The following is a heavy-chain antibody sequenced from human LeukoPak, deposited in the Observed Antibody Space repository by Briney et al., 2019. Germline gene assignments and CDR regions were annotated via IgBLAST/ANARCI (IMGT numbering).Heavy chain of an antibody. Sequence: GGSLRLSCAASGFSFSIYAMNWVRQAPGKGLEWISYINSDSSDIHYADSVRGRFTMSRDNAKNSLFLQLSSLRAEDTAVYYCARDSYQPGLINYWGQGTLVTVSS. CDR1: GFSFSIYA. CDR2: INSDSSDI. D-gene: IGHD2-2*01. J-gene: IGHJ4*02. CDR3: ARDSYQPGLINY. V-gene: IGHV3-21*05.